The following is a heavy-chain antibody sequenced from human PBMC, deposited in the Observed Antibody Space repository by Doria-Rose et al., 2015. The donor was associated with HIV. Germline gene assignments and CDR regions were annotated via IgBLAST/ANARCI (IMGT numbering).Heavy chain of an antibody. CDR2: INHSGST. D-gene: IGHD1-1*01. V-gene: IGHV4-34*01. CDR1: GGSFSGYY. CDR3: ARGLLRGGWNDVDYYYGMDV. J-gene: IGHJ6*02. Sequence: QVRLQESGAGLVKPSETLSLTCAVFGGSFSGYYWSWIRQPPGKGLEWIGEINHSGSTNYKTSLKSRVTISLDTSKNLFSLKLSSVTAADTAVYYCARGLLRGGWNDVDYYYGMDVWGQGTTVTVSS.